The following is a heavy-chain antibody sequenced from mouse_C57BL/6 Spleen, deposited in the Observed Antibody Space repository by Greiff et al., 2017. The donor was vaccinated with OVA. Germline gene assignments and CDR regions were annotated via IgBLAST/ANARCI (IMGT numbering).Heavy chain of an antibody. CDR2: IYPSDSET. V-gene: IGHV1-61*01. CDR1: GYTFTSYW. D-gene: IGHD2-4*01. CDR3: AIPRDYDGSYWYFDV. Sequence: QVQLQQPGAELVRPGSSVKLSCKASGYTFTSYWMDWVKQRPGQGLEWIGNIYPSDSETHYNQKFKDKATLTVDKSSSTAYMQLSSLTSEDSAVYYCAIPRDYDGSYWYFDVWGTGTTVTVSS. J-gene: IGHJ1*03.